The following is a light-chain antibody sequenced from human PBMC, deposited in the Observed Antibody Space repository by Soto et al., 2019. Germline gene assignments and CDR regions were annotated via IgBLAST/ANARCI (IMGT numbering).Light chain of an antibody. CDR2: EVS. CDR1: SSDIGTYDY. J-gene: IGLJ1*01. CDR3: CSYGGGNNFYV. V-gene: IGLV2-8*01. Sequence: QTVLTQHPSASGSPGQSVTISCTGTSSDIGTYDYVSWYQHLPDKAPKLIIYEVSKRPSGVPDRFSGSKSGNTASLTVSGLQAEDEGDYFCCSYGGGNNFYVFGTGTRSPS.